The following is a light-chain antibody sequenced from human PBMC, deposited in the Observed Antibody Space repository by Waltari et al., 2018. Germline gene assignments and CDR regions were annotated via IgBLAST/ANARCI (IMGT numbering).Light chain of an antibody. J-gene: IGLJ2*01. CDR1: SSDVGNYKR. CDR2: AVS. V-gene: IGLV2-23*02. CDR3: SSYAGSSKGV. Sequence: QSALTQPASVSGSPGQSITISCTGTSSDVGNYKRVSWYQQHPVKAPKLMIYAVSKRPCGVSDRFSGSKSGDMASLTISGLQPEDEAEYFCSSYAGSSKGVFGGGTKVTVL.